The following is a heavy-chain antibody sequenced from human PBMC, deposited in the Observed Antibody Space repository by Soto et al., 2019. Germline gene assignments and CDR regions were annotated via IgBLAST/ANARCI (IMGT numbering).Heavy chain of an antibody. J-gene: IGHJ4*02. D-gene: IGHD4-17*01. CDR1: GDPMNSLDW. CDR2: VRPGGST. V-gene: IGHV4-4*02. CDR3: ARVRYSVTTRACFDS. Sequence: VQLQESGPGLVEPSGTLSLTCAFSGDPMNSLDWWSWIRQPPGKGLEWIGEVRPGGSTNYNAPLTVQVTFSAEVPKNHFSLRLTSATAADPAVYYCARVRYSVTTRACFDSLGQGILVTVSS.